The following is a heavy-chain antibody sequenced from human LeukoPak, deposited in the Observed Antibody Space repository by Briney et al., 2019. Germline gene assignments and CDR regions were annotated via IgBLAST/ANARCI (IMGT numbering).Heavy chain of an antibody. D-gene: IGHD6-13*01. CDR3: ARDPSRGYNYYSYMDV. CDR2: ISGSSADI. J-gene: IGHJ6*03. CDR1: GFSFSNYA. V-gene: IGHV3-21*05. Sequence: PGGSLRLSCAASGFSFSNYAMNWVRQAPGKGLEWVSYISGSSADIYYADSVEGRFTISRDKAKNSLYLQMNSLRAEDTAVYYCARDPSRGYNYYSYMDVWGKGTTVTVSS.